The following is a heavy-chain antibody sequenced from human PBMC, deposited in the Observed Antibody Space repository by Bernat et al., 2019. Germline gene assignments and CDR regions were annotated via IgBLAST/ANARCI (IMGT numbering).Heavy chain of an antibody. CDR3: ARRQFMLSTVTTSPHSWY. V-gene: IGHV4-39*01. J-gene: IGHJ4*02. CDR1: GGSISSSSYY. D-gene: IGHD4-17*01. Sequence: QLQLQESGPGLVKPSETLSLTCTVSGGSISSSSYYWGWIRQPPGKGLEWIGSIYYSGSTYYNPSLKSRVTISVDTSKNQFSLKLSSVTAADTAVYYCARRQFMLSTVTTSPHSWYWGQGTLVTVSS. CDR2: IYYSGST.